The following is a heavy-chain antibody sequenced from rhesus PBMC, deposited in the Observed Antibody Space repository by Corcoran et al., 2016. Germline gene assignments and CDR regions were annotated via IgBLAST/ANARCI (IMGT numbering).Heavy chain of an antibody. J-gene: IGHJ4*01. CDR1: GGSISGYY. Sequence: QVKLQQWGEGLVKPSETLSPTCAVYGGSISGYYWSWIRQPLGKGLEWIGNIDGNSASTNYNPSLKNRVTISKDTFKNQFSLKLSSVTAADTAVYYCARDYYYWGQGVLVTVSS. CDR3: ARDYYY. CDR2: IDGNSAST. D-gene: IGHD3-9*01. V-gene: IGHV4-73*01.